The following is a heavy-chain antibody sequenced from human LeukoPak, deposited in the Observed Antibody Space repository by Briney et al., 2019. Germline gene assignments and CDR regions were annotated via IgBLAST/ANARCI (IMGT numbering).Heavy chain of an antibody. Sequence: SQTLSLTCTVSGGSISSGGYYWSWIRQPPGKGLEWIGYIYYSGSTNYNPSLKSRVTISVDTSKNQFSLKLSSVTAADTAVYYCARATAAVFDYWGQGTLVTVSS. V-gene: IGHV4-61*08. CDR3: ARATAAVFDY. CDR2: IYYSGST. CDR1: GGSISSGGYY. D-gene: IGHD2-2*01. J-gene: IGHJ4*02.